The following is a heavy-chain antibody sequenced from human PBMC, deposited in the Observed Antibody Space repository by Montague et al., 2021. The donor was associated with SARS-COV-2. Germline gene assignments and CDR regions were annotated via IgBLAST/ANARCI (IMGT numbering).Heavy chain of an antibody. J-gene: IGHJ4*02. CDR3: ARAIVDVTMIIVVMTGVEHYFDF. D-gene: IGHD3-22*01. CDR2: INHSGTT. Sequence: SETLSLTCAAYGGSFSAYYWSWIRQPPGRGLEWIGEINHSGTTNYNPSLKSRVSISVDTSKNQFSLKLRSVTAADTAVYYCARAIVDVTMIIVVMTGVEHYFDFWGQGTLVTVSS. CDR1: GGSFSAYY. V-gene: IGHV4-34*01.